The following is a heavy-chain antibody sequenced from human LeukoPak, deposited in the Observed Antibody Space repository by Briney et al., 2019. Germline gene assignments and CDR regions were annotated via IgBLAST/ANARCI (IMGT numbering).Heavy chain of an antibody. V-gene: IGHV1-69*06. CDR3: ARDRLDDFWSGYYTGWFDP. D-gene: IGHD3-3*01. J-gene: IGHJ5*02. CDR2: IIPIFGTA. Sequence: ASVKVSCKASDYTFTSYGISWVRQAPGQGLEWMGGIIPIFGTANYAQKFQGRVTITADKSTSTAYMELSSLRSEDTAVYYCARDRLDDFWSGYYTGWFDPWGQGTLVTVSS. CDR1: DYTFTSYG.